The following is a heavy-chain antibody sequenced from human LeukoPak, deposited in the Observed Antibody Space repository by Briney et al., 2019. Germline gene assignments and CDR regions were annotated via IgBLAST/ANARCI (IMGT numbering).Heavy chain of an antibody. CDR1: GGSFSGYY. Sequence: SETLSLTCAVYGGSFSGYYWSRIRQPPGKGLEWIGEINHSGSTNYNPSLKSRVTISVDTSKNQFSLKLSSVTAADTAVYYCARVARIYYGSGSYSNNWFDPWGQGTLVTVSS. J-gene: IGHJ5*02. V-gene: IGHV4-34*01. CDR2: INHSGST. CDR3: ARVARIYYGSGSYSNNWFDP. D-gene: IGHD3-10*01.